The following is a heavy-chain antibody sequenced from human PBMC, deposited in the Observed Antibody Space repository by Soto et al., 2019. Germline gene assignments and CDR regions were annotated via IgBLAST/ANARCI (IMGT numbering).Heavy chain of an antibody. CDR1: GGTFSSYA. V-gene: IGHV1-69*01. J-gene: IGHJ5*02. D-gene: IGHD2-15*01. CDR3: ARDSISGGGNPGDWFDP. Sequence: QVQLVQSGAEVKKPGSSVKVSCKASGGTFSSYAISWVRQAPGQGLEWMGGIIPIFGTANYAQKFQGRVTITADESTSTAYMELSSLRSEDTAVYFCARDSISGGGNPGDWFDPWGQGTLVTVSS. CDR2: IIPIFGTA.